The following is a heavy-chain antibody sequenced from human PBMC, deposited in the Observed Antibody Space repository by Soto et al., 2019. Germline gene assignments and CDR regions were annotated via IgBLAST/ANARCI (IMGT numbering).Heavy chain of an antibody. Sequence: GASVKVSCKASGGTFSSDSCSWVRQAPGQGLEWMGGIIPMFDTPIYAQKFQGWVTMTRDTSISTAYMELSRLRSDDTAVYYCARDARGDEAPMGYWGQGTLVTVSS. CDR1: GGTFSSDS. CDR2: IIPMFDTP. J-gene: IGHJ4*02. D-gene: IGHD2-8*01. CDR3: ARDARGDEAPMGY. V-gene: IGHV1-69*05.